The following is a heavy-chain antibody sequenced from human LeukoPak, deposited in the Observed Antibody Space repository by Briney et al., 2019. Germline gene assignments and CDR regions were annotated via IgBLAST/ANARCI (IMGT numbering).Heavy chain of an antibody. CDR2: ISYDGSNK. CDR3: ARARGSSWPQFPYYFDY. Sequence: PGGSLRLSCAASGFTFGTYWMGWVRQAPGKGLEWVAVISYDGSNKYYADSVKGRFTISRDNSKNTLYLQMNSLRAEDTAVYYCARARGSSWPQFPYYFDYWGQGTLVTVSS. J-gene: IGHJ4*02. CDR1: GFTFGTYW. V-gene: IGHV3-30-3*01. D-gene: IGHD6-13*01.